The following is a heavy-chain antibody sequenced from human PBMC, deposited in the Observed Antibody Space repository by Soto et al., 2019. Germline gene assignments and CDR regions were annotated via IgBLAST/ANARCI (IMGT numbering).Heavy chain of an antibody. CDR3: ARESVPAAMGHYYYYYMDV. J-gene: IGHJ6*03. V-gene: IGHV1-2*04. D-gene: IGHD2-2*01. CDR1: GYRFTGYY. CDR2: INPNSGGT. Sequence: ASVKPSCKASGYRFTGYYMHWVRQAPGQGLEWMGWINPNSGGTNYAQKFQGWVTMTRDTSISTAYMELSRLRSDDTAVYYCARESVPAAMGHYYYYYMDVWGQGTTVTVSS.